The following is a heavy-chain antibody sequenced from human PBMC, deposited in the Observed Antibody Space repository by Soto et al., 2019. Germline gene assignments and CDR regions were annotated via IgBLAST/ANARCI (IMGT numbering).Heavy chain of an antibody. V-gene: IGHV1-46*01. D-gene: IGHD2-2*02. CDR1: GYTFTSYY. Sequence: ASVKVSCKASGYTFTSYYMHWVRQAPGQGLEWMGIINPSGGSTSYAQKFQGRVTMTRDTSTSTVYMELSSLRSEDTAVYSCARDHIVLVPAAISYGMDVWGQGTTVTVSS. CDR3: ARDHIVLVPAAISYGMDV. J-gene: IGHJ6*02. CDR2: INPSGGST.